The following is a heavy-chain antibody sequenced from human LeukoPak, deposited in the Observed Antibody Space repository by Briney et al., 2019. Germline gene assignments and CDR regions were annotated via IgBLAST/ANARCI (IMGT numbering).Heavy chain of an antibody. D-gene: IGHD6-19*01. CDR3: ASDTLRYSSGWYLPGY. J-gene: IGHJ4*02. CDR2: ISYDGSNK. CDR1: GFTFSSYA. Sequence: EGSLRLSCAASGFTFSSYAMHWVRQAPGKGLEWVAVISYDGSNKYYADSVKGRFTISRDNSKNTLYLQMNSLRAEDTAVYYCASDTLRYSSGWYLPGYWGQGTLVTVSS. V-gene: IGHV3-30*04.